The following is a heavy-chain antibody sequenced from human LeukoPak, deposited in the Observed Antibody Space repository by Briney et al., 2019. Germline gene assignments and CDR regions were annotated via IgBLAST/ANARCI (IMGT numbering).Heavy chain of an antibody. J-gene: IGHJ5*02. Sequence: SQTLSLTCTVSGGSISSGDYYWSWIRQPPGKGLEWIGYIYYSGSTYYNPSLKSRVTISVDTSKNQFSPKLSSVTAADTAVYYCARDLMLSRRFDPWGQGTLVTVSS. V-gene: IGHV4-30-4*01. CDR2: IYYSGST. CDR1: GGSISSGDYY. CDR3: ARDLMLSRRFDP. D-gene: IGHD2-8*01.